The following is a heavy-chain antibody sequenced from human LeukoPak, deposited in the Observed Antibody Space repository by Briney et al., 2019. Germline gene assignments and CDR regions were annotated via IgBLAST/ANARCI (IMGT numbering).Heavy chain of an antibody. D-gene: IGHD2-2*03. CDR3: TRHGYCSSTSCYPDY. CDR1: GFTFSGSA. CDR2: IRSKANSYAT. J-gene: IGHJ4*02. Sequence: GGSLRLSCAASGFTFSGSAMHWVRQASGKGLESVGRIRSKANSYATAYAASVKGRFTISRDDSKNTAYLQMNSLKTEDTAVYYCTRHGYCSSTSCYPDYWGQGTLVTVSS. V-gene: IGHV3-73*01.